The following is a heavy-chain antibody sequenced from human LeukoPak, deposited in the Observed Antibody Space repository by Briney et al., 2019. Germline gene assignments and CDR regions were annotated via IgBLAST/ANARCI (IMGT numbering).Heavy chain of an antibody. CDR3: AKLAGYYDMGDY. Sequence: PGGSLRLSCAASGFTFSSYAMHWVRQAPGKGLEYVSAISSNGGSTYYANSVKGRFTISRDNSKNTLYLQMNSLRAEDTAVYYCAKLAGYYDMGDYWGQGTLVTVSS. V-gene: IGHV3-64*01. CDR1: GFTFSSYA. D-gene: IGHD3-22*01. CDR2: ISSNGGST. J-gene: IGHJ4*02.